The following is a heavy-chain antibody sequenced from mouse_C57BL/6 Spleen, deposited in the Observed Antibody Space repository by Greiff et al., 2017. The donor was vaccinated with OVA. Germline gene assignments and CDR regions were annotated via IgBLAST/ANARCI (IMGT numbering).Heavy chain of an antibody. CDR1: GFSLTSYG. CDR3: ARNFYYDYGYYAMDY. D-gene: IGHD2-4*01. Sequence: QVQLQQSGPGLVQPSQSLSITCTVPGFSLTSYGVHWVRQSPGKGLEWLGVIWSGGSPDYNAAFISRLSFSKDNSKSQVFFKMNSLQADDTAIYYCARNFYYDYGYYAMDYWGQGTSVTVSS. V-gene: IGHV2-2*01. J-gene: IGHJ4*01. CDR2: IWSGGSP.